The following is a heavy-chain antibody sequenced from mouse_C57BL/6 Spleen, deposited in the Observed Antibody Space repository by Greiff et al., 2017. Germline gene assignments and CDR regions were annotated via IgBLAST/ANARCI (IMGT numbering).Heavy chain of an antibody. J-gene: IGHJ1*03. CDR3: PLSRGGYFEV. V-gene: IGHV1-15*01. CDR1: GYTFTDYE. CDR2: IDPETGGT. Sequence: QVQLQQSGAELVRPGASVTLSCKASGYTFTDYEMHWVKQTPVHGLEWIGAIDPETGGTAYNQKFKGKAILTADKSSSTAYMELRSLTSEDSAVYYCPLSRGGYFEVGGTGTTVTVSS.